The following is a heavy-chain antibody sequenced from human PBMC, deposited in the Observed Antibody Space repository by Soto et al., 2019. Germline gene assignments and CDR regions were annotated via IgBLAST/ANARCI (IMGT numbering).Heavy chain of an antibody. CDR2: INHSGST. CDR1: GGSFSGYY. Sequence: SETLSLTCAVYGGSFSGYYCCWIRQPPRTGLESIGKINHSGSTNYNPSHKCRVTISENTSKIQFSLNLSSVTAADTAVYSCARGRQYYDDSSGYYRDYWGQGTLVTVSS. V-gene: IGHV4-34*01. D-gene: IGHD3-22*01. J-gene: IGHJ4*02. CDR3: ARGRQYYDDSSGYYRDY.